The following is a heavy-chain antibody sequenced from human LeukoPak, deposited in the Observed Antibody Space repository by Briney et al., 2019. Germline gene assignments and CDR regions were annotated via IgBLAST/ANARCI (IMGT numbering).Heavy chain of an antibody. J-gene: IGHJ2*01. V-gene: IGHV4-59*08. CDR1: GGSISIYY. CDR3: ARHPGNSYGSWYFDL. Sequence: SETLSLTCTVSGGSISIYYWSWIRQPPGRGLEWIGNIYYSGSTSYNPSLMSRVTISVDTSKNQFSLRLSSVTATDTAVYYCARHPGNSYGSWYFDLWGRGTLVAVSS. D-gene: IGHD5-18*01. CDR2: IYYSGST.